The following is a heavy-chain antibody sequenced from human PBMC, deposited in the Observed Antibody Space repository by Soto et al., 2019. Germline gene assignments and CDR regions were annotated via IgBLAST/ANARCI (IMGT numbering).Heavy chain of an antibody. CDR3: AKGGPFTGGFDP. Sequence: EGQLLQSGGDLVQPGGSLRLSCAGSGLTLRRYAMTWIRQTPEKGLEWVSTITGRSAGPSYADSVNGRFTVSRDNSKNTLYLQMTSLRPDDTAIYYCAKGGPFTGGFDPWGQGTLVTVSA. D-gene: IGHD3-16*01. V-gene: IGHV3-23*01. CDR1: GLTLRRYA. J-gene: IGHJ5*02. CDR2: ITGRSAGP.